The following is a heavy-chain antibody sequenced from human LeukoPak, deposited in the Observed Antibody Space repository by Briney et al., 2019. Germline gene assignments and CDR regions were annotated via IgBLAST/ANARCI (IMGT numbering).Heavy chain of an antibody. Sequence: GGSLRLSCAASGFTFSSYSTNWVRRAPGRGLEWVSSISSSSSYIYYADSVKGRFTISRDNAKNSLYLQMNSLRAEDTAVYYCARVGYCSSTSCSPTDYWGQGTLVTVSS. CDR3: ARVGYCSSTSCSPTDY. D-gene: IGHD2-2*03. CDR1: GFTFSSYS. J-gene: IGHJ4*02. V-gene: IGHV3-21*01. CDR2: ISSSSSYI.